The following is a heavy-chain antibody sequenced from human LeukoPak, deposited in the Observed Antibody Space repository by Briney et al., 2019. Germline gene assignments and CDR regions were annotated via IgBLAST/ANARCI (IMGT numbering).Heavy chain of an antibody. CDR2: IIGSNGNT. CDR1: GYTFTSYA. D-gene: IGHD5-18*01. J-gene: IGHJ6*01. CDR3: AGGYSYSSDYYFVMDV. V-gene: IGHV1-18*01. Sequence: EASVKVSCKASGYTFTSYAISWVRQAPGQGLEWMGWIIGSNGNTKYAQKVQGRVTMTTDTSTITAYMELRSPRSDDTAVYYCAGGYSYSSDYYFVMDVWGQGTTVTVSS.